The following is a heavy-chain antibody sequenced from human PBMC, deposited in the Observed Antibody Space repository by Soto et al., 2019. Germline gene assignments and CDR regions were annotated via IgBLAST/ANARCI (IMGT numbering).Heavy chain of an antibody. CDR1: GFTFSSYA. J-gene: IGHJ4*02. V-gene: IGHV3-23*01. D-gene: IGHD3-16*02. Sequence: LRLSCAASGFTFSSYAMSWVRQAPGKGLEWVSGISGSGDRTHYADSVKGRFIISRDNFKNTLYLQMDSLRAEDTAVYYCAKASTYEYVWGSFRYYFDNWGQGTLVTVSS. CDR3: AKASTYEYVWGSFRYYFDN. CDR2: ISGSGDRT.